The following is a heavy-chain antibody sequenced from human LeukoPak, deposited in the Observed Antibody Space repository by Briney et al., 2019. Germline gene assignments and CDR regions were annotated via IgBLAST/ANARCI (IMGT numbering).Heavy chain of an antibody. V-gene: IGHV3-21*01. CDR3: ARGIINYDVLTDGWFDP. Sequence: GGSLRLSCAASGFTFSSYSMNWVRQAPGKGLEWVSSISSSSSYIYYADSVKCRFTITRDNAKNSLYLPMNSLRAEATAVYSFARGIINYDVLTDGWFDPWGQGTLVTVSS. J-gene: IGHJ5*02. D-gene: IGHD3-9*01. CDR1: GFTFSSYS. CDR2: ISSSSSYI.